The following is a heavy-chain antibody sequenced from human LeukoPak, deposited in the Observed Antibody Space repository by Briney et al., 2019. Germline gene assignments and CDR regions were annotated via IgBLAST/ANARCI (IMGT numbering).Heavy chain of an antibody. J-gene: IGHJ5*02. Sequence: SETLSLTCTVSGGTMSSYYWSWIRQPPGRGLEWIGYIFYTGTTDYNPSLKSRVTISLETSKNQISLKLNSVTAADTAVYYCARSHSSGYNWFDPWGQGTLVTVSS. CDR1: GGTMSSYY. D-gene: IGHD3-22*01. V-gene: IGHV4-59*08. CDR3: ARSHSSGYNWFDP. CDR2: IFYTGTT.